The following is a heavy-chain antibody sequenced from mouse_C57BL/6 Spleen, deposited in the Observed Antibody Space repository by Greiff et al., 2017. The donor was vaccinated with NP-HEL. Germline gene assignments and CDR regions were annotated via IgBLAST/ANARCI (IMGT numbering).Heavy chain of an antibody. D-gene: IGHD1-1*01. V-gene: IGHV1-26*01. CDR3: AREEFNYYGSSLYFDY. Sequence: VQLQQSGPELVKPGASVKISCKASGYTFTDYYMNWVKQSHGKSLEWIGDINPNNGGTSYNQKFKGKATLTVDKSSSTAYMELRSLTSEDSAVYYCAREEFNYYGSSLYFDYWGQGTTLAVSS. J-gene: IGHJ2*01. CDR1: GYTFTDYY. CDR2: INPNNGGT.